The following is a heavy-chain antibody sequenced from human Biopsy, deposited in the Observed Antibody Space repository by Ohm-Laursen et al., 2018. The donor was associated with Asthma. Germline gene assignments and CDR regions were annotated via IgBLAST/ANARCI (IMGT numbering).Heavy chain of an antibody. CDR2: IKHDGTEK. CDR3: ARTFHFWSPYHAEHYQL. D-gene: IGHD3-3*02. Sequence: SLRLPCTASGFTFGDYWMSWVRQVPGKGLEWVANIKHDGTEKNHVDSLKGRFTISRDNAKNSLYLQMNSLRAEDTAVYYCARTFHFWSPYHAEHYQLWGQGTLATVSS. CDR1: GFTFGDYW. V-gene: IGHV3-7*01. J-gene: IGHJ1*01.